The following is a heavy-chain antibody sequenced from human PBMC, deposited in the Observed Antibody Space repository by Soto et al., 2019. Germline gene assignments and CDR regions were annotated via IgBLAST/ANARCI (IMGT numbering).Heavy chain of an antibody. J-gene: IGHJ6*02. D-gene: IGHD4-17*01. Sequence: GESLKISCKGSGYSFTSYWIGWVRQMPGKGLEWMGIIYPGDSGTRYSPSFQGQVTISADKSISTAYLQWSSLKASDTAMYYCARRGGYGDAPWRGMDVWGQGTTVTVSS. CDR3: ARRGGYGDAPWRGMDV. CDR2: IYPGDSGT. V-gene: IGHV5-51*01. CDR1: GYSFTSYW.